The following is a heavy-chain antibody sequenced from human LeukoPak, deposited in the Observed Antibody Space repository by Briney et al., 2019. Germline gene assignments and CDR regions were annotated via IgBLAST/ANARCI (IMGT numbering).Heavy chain of an antibody. CDR1: GGTFSSYA. J-gene: IGHJ5*02. Sequence: ASVKVPCKASGGTFSSYAISWVRQAPGQGLEWMGGIIPILGTANYAQKFQGRVTITTDESTSTAYMELSSLRSEDTAVYYCARENGAKRYWFDPWGQGTLVTVSS. V-gene: IGHV1-69*05. CDR3: ARENGAKRYWFDP. CDR2: IIPILGTA. D-gene: IGHD4-17*01.